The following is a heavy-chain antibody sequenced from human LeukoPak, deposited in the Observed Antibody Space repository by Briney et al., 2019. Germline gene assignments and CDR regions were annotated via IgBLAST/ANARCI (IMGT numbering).Heavy chain of an antibody. CDR3: ARDVKVQLWLPGAFDI. CDR1: GYTFTSYG. V-gene: IGHV1-18*04. CDR2: ISAYNGNT. D-gene: IGHD5-18*01. J-gene: IGHJ3*02. Sequence: GASVKVSCKASGYTFTSYGISWVRQAPGRGLEWMGWISAYNGNTNYAQKLQGRVTMTTDTSTSTAYMELRSLRSDDTAVYYCARDVKVQLWLPGAFDIWGQGTMVTVSS.